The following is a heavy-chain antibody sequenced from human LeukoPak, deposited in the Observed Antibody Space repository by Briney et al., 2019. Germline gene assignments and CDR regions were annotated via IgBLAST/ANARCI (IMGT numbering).Heavy chain of an antibody. Sequence: PGRTLRLSCAASVFTLCIYAIYGVPEGTGQGLERVAVISYDGSNKYYTDSLKGRFTISRENSKHTLYLHMKPLRAENTGVYISAKAASGSYYNWPFDYWGQGTLVTVSS. CDR1: VFTLCIYA. V-gene: IGHV3-30*04. CDR2: ISYDGSNK. CDR3: AKAASGSYYNWPFDY. D-gene: IGHD1-26*01. J-gene: IGHJ4*02.